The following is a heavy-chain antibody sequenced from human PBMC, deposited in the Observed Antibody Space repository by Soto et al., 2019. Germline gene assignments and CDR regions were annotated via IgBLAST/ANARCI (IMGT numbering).Heavy chain of an antibody. CDR3: AKDINFEGGIRSYDYVWGSWNYYGMDV. D-gene: IGHD3-16*01. CDR2: ISGSGGST. Sequence: EVQLVESGGGLVKPGGSLRLSCAASGFTFSSYSMNWVRQAPGKGLEWVSAISGSGGSTYYADSVKGRFTISRDNSKNTLYLQMNSLRAEDTAVYYCAKDINFEGGIRSYDYVWGSWNYYGMDVWGQGTTVTVSS. J-gene: IGHJ6*02. CDR1: GFTFSSYS. V-gene: IGHV3-23*04.